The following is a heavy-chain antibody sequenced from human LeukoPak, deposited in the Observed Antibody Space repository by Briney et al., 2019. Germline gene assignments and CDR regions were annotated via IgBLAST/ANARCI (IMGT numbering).Heavy chain of an antibody. CDR2: ISGSGGST. CDR1: GFTFSSYA. Sequence: SGGSLRLSCAAYGFTFSSYAMSWVRQAPGKGLEWVSAISGSGGSTYYADSVKGRFTISRDNSKNTLYLQMNSLRAEDTAVYYCAKGGGLYYYYYMDVWGKGTTVTVSS. V-gene: IGHV3-23*01. D-gene: IGHD3-16*01. CDR3: AKGGGLYYYYYMDV. J-gene: IGHJ6*03.